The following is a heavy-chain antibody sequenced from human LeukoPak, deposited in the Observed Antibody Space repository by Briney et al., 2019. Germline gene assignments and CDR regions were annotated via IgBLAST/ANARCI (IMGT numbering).Heavy chain of an antibody. V-gene: IGHV4-59*01. CDR2: ISYCGMI. CDR1: GVSISSYY. CDR3: ARDKLRGELDY. D-gene: IGHD4-23*01. J-gene: IGHJ4*02. Sequence: SEPLSLTCTASGVSISSYYWSWIRQPPGKGLEWMGNISYCGMINFHPSLKSRVITIVATNNKYFLLKLTSVTAADTAVYYWARDKLRGELDYWGEGTLVTVSS.